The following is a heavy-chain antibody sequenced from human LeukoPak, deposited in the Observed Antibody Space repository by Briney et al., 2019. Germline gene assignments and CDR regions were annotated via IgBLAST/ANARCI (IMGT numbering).Heavy chain of an antibody. Sequence: GGSLRLSCTASGFTFTTYWMSWVRHPPGRGLEWVANIKQDGTEKYYVDSVKGRFTISRDNSKNTLYLQMNSLRAEDTALYYCAKDISDILTGYDGYYFDYWGQGTLVTVSS. J-gene: IGHJ4*02. CDR1: GFTFTTYW. CDR2: IKQDGTEK. V-gene: IGHV3-7*03. CDR3: AKDISDILTGYDGYYFDY. D-gene: IGHD3-9*01.